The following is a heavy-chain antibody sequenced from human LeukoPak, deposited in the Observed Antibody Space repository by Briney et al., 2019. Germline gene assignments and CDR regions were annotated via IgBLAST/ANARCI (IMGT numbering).Heavy chain of an antibody. J-gene: IGHJ4*02. CDR2: IYCSGST. CDR3: ARDRYYYDSSGSPFDY. Sequence: SETLSLTCTVSGGSISSYYWSWIRQPPGKGLEWIGCIYCSGSTNYNPSFKSRVTISVDTSKNQFSLKLSSVTAADTAVYYCARDRYYYDSSGSPFDYWGQGTLVTVSS. D-gene: IGHD3-22*01. V-gene: IGHV4-59*12. CDR1: GGSISSYY.